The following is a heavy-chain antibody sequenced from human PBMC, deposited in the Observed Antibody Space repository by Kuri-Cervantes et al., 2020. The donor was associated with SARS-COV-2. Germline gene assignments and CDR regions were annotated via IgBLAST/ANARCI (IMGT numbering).Heavy chain of an antibody. J-gene: IGHJ6*02. V-gene: IGHV1-3*01. CDR3: VWDCSSTSCYYGMDV. CDR2: INAGNGNT. Sequence: ASVKVSCKASGYTFTSYAMHWVRQAPGQRLEWMGWINAGNGNTKYSQKFQGRVTITADESTSTAYMELSSLRSEDTAVYYCVWDCSSTSCYYGMDVWGQGTTVTGSS. D-gene: IGHD2-2*01. CDR1: GYTFTSYA.